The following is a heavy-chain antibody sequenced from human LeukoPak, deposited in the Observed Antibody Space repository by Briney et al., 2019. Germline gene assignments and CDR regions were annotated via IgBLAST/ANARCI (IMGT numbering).Heavy chain of an antibody. CDR2: IIPIFGTA. V-gene: IGHV1-69*05. D-gene: IGHD2-8*01. CDR1: GGTFSSCA. Sequence: ASVKVSCKASGGTFSSCAISWVRQAPGQGLEWMGGIIPIFGTANYAQKFQGRLTITTDESTTTTYFVLSTLIPAAPAVFYFSRGEWVAQSSYYYYMDVWGKGTTVTVSS. J-gene: IGHJ6*03. CDR3: SRGEWVAQSSYYYYMDV.